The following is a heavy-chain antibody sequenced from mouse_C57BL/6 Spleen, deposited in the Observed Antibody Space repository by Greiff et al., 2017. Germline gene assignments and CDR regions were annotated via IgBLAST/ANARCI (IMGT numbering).Heavy chain of an antibody. CDR2: IDPSDSYT. V-gene: IGHV1-50*01. CDR1: GYTFTSYW. CDR3: ARKVSYYSNYAMDY. D-gene: IGHD2-12*01. J-gene: IGHJ4*01. Sequence: VQLQQPGAELVKPGASVKLSCKASGYTFTSYWMQWVKQRPGQGLEWIGEIDPSDSYTNYNQKFKGKATLTVDTSSSTAYMQLSSLTSEDSAVYYCARKVSYYSNYAMDYWGQGTSVTVSS.